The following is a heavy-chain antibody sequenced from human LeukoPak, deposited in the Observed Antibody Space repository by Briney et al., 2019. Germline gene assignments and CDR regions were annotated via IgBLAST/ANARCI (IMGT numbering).Heavy chain of an antibody. D-gene: IGHD3-3*01. Sequence: GALRLSCAASGFTFSSYAMSWVRQAPGKGLEWVSAISGSGGSTYYADSVKGRFTISRDNSKNTLYLQMNSLRAEDTAVYYCAKDHLLNFFGVVTEGYWGQGTLVTVSS. J-gene: IGHJ4*02. V-gene: IGHV3-23*01. CDR3: AKDHLLNFFGVVTEGY. CDR1: GFTFSSYA. CDR2: ISGSGGST.